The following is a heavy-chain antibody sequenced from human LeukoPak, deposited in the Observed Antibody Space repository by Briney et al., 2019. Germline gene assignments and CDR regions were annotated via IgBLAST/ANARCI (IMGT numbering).Heavy chain of an antibody. D-gene: IGHD6-19*01. J-gene: IGHJ5*02. CDR3: ARTKGGVAVAGDDNYNWFDP. Sequence: GSLRLSCAASGFTVSSYYISWVRQAPGKGLEWIGSIYYSGSTYYNPSLKSRVAISVDTSKSQFSLKLSSVTAADTAVYYCARTKGGVAVAGDDNYNWFDPWGQGTLVTVSS. CDR2: IYYSGST. CDR1: GFTVSSYY. V-gene: IGHV4-59*05.